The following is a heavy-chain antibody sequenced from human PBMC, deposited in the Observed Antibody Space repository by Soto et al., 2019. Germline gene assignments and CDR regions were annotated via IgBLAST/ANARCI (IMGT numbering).Heavy chain of an antibody. V-gene: IGHV1-18*01. CDR1: GYTFSSYG. CDR3: ARDKVVVAATPSSFDP. Sequence: GASVKVSCKASGYTFSSYGISWVRQAPGQGLEWMGWISVYTINTNYAQKFQGRVTMTTDTSTSTAYMELRSLRSDDTAVYYCARDKVVVAATPSSFDPWGQGTLVTVSS. J-gene: IGHJ5*02. D-gene: IGHD2-15*01. CDR2: ISVYTINT.